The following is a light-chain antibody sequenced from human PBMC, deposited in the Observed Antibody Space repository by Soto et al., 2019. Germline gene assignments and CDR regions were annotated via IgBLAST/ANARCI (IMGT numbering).Light chain of an antibody. CDR1: QSIGTY. CDR3: QHRSNSPPTWT. Sequence: EIVLTQSPATLSLSPGDRATLSCRASQSIGTYLAWYQQKRGQAPSLLIYDASNRATGIPARFRGSGSGTDSTLTISSVEPEDFAVYFCQHRSNSPPTWTFGQGTKVEIK. V-gene: IGKV3-11*01. CDR2: DAS. J-gene: IGKJ1*01.